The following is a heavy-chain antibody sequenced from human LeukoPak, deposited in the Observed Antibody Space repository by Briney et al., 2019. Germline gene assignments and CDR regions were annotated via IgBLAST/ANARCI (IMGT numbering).Heavy chain of an antibody. V-gene: IGHV3-74*01. D-gene: IGHD2-2*01. CDR2: INEDGSRA. J-gene: IGHJ5*02. CDR3: SSDRQCSRTRTGCYGWFDR. Sequence: GGSLRLSCVASGFTFSTYWMHWVRQAPGKGLGWVSRINEDGSRAEYEDYVKGRFTITRDNAKNKLYLQMNSMRTEDTTVYYCSSDRQCSRTRTGCYGWFDRWSQGTLVTVSS. CDR1: GFTFSTYW.